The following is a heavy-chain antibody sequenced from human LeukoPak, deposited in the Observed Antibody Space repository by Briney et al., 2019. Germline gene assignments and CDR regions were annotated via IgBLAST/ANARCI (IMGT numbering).Heavy chain of an antibody. Sequence: GGSLRLSCAASGFTFSSYSMNWVRQAPGKGLEWVSSISSSSSYIYYADSVKGRFTISRDNAKNSLYLQMNSLRAEDTAVYYCARDGPDIVVVVAAVGAFDIWGQGTMVTVSS. CDR3: ARDGPDIVVVVAAVGAFDI. CDR1: GFTFSSYS. V-gene: IGHV3-21*01. D-gene: IGHD2-15*01. J-gene: IGHJ3*02. CDR2: ISSSSSYI.